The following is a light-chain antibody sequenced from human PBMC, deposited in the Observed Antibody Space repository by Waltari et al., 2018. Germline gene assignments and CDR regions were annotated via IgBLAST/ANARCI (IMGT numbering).Light chain of an antibody. CDR1: QGISSY. J-gene: IGKJ5*01. V-gene: IGKV1-9*01. CDR3: QQIKSYPLT. Sequence: DIQLTQSPSFLSASVGDRVTITCRASQGISSYLAWYQQKPGRAPKFLIYTASTLQSGVPSRFSGSGSGAELTLTISILHPEDFSTYYCQQIKSYPLTVGQGTRLEIK. CDR2: TAS.